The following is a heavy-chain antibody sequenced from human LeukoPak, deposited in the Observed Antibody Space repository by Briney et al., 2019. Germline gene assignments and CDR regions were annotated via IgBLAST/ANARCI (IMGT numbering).Heavy chain of an antibody. V-gene: IGHV1-18*01. D-gene: IGHD2-15*01. J-gene: IGHJ4*02. Sequence: ASVKVSCKTSGYTFSSYGISWVRQAPGQGLEWMGWISAYNDNTNYAQNLQGRVTMTTDTPTSTAYMELRSLRSDDTAVYYCARATDYCSGGSCHDYFDYWGQGTLVTVSS. CDR2: ISAYNDNT. CDR1: GYTFSSYG. CDR3: ARATDYCSGGSCHDYFDY.